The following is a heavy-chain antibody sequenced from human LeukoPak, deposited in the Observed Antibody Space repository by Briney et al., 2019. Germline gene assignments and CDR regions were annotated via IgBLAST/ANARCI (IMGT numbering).Heavy chain of an antibody. V-gene: IGHV3-21*01. CDR1: GFTFSSYS. CDR3: ARDRIVVVPAAYMDDPFDI. D-gene: IGHD2-2*01. CDR2: ISSSSSYI. Sequence: PGGSLRLSCAASGFTFSSYSMNWVRQAPGKGLEWVSSISSSSSYIYYADSVKGRFTISRDNAKNSLYLQMNSLRAEDTAVYYCARDRIVVVPAAYMDDPFDIWGQGTMVTVSS. J-gene: IGHJ3*02.